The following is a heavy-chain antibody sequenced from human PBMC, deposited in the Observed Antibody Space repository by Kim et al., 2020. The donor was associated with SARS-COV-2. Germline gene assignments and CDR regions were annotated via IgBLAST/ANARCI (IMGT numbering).Heavy chain of an antibody. CDR1: RFTFSGSD. D-gene: IGHD4-17*01. CDR3: ARLFDFGDYVRGFDI. Sequence: GGSLRLSCAASRFTFSGSDMHWVRQASGKGLEWVGRIRSKANNYATAYGASVKGRFTISRDDSKNTAYLQMSSLKSEDAALYFCARLFDFGDYVRGFDIWGPGTMVTVSS. J-gene: IGHJ3*02. CDR2: IRSKANNYAT. V-gene: IGHV3-73*01.